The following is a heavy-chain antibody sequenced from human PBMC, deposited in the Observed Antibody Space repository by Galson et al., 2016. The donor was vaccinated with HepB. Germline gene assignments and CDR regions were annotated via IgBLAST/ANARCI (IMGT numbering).Heavy chain of an antibody. J-gene: IGHJ3*02. V-gene: IGHV1-69*13. CDR2: IIPVIGTP. CDR1: GATFSRYA. Sequence: SVKVSCKASGATFSRYAISWIRQAPGQGLEWMGGIIPVIGTPDYAPKFEGRVTITADESTYTAYMDLGSLRVEDTAVYYCARDRYSSGRYFAFEICGQGTMVTVST. CDR3: ARDRYSSGRYFAFEI. D-gene: IGHD6-19*01.